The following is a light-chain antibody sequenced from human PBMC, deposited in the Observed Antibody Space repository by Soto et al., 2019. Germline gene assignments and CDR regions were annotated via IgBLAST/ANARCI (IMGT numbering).Light chain of an antibody. Sequence: EIVLTQSPATLSFSTGERATLSCRASQSIGTYLAWYQQKPGQAPRLLIYDASNRATGIPARFSGGGSGTDFTLTISSLEPEDFAVYYCQQRNPLTFGGGTKVDIK. CDR2: DAS. J-gene: IGKJ4*01. V-gene: IGKV3-11*01. CDR3: QQRNPLT. CDR1: QSIGTY.